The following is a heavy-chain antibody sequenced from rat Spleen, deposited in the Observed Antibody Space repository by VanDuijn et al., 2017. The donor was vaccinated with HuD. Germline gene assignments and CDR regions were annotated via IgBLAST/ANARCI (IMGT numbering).Heavy chain of an antibody. V-gene: IGHV5-58*01. J-gene: IGHJ4*01. Sequence: EVQLVETGGGLVQPGRSLKLSCVASGFTFNNYWMYWIRQAPGKGLEWVSSINTDGGSTYYPDSVKGRFTISRDNAENTQSLQMDSLRSEDTAIYYCTRGYVMDAWGQGASVTVSS. CDR1: GFTFNNYW. CDR2: INTDGGST. CDR3: TRGYVMDA.